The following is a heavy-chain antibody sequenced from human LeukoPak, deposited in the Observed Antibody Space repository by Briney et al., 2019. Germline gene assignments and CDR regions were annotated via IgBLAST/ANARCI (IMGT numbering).Heavy chain of an antibody. CDR3: AKDRRITMM. J-gene: IGHJ3*01. Sequence: AGGSLRLSCAASGFTFGSYGMSWVRQAPGKGLEWVSGITGSGDSTYYADSVKGRFTVSRDNSKNTLYLQMISLRAEDTAVYYCAKDRRITMMGGQGTMVTVSS. CDR2: ITGSGDST. D-gene: IGHD3-22*01. V-gene: IGHV3-23*01. CDR1: GFTFGSYG.